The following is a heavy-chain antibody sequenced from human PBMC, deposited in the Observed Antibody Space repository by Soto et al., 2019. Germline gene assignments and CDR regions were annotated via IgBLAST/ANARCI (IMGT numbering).Heavy chain of an antibody. V-gene: IGHV3-23*01. CDR3: ARRAFGSSRAFDI. CDR2: ISDSGGIT. Sequence: VQLLESGGGLVQPGGSLRLSCAASGFAFSSYPMSWDRQAPEKWLEWVSGISDSGGITYKADSVKGRFTISRDNSKNTLYLQMNSLRAEDTAVYYCARRAFGSSRAFDIWGQGTMVTVSS. CDR1: GFAFSSYP. J-gene: IGHJ3*02. D-gene: IGHD6-6*01.